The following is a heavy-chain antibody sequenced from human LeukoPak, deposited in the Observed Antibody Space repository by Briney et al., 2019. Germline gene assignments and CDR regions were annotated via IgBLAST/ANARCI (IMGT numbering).Heavy chain of an antibody. D-gene: IGHD3-22*01. J-gene: IGHJ4*02. V-gene: IGHV1-18*01. CDR1: GYTFTGYC. Sequence: ASVKVSCKASGYTFTGYCISWVRQAPGQGLEWMGWISAYNGNTNYAQKLQGRVTMTTDTSTSTAYMELRSRRLEEPAVYYCARALTYYYDSSGVGGQDFDYWGQGTLVTVSS. CDR2: ISAYNGNT. CDR3: ARALTYYYDSSGVGGQDFDY.